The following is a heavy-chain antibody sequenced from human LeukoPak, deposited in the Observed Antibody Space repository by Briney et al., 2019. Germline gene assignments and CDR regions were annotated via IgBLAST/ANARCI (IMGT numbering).Heavy chain of an antibody. CDR2: ISYDGSNK. Sequence: GGSLRLYCAASGFTFSSYAMHWVRQAPGKGLEWVAVISYDGSNKYYADSVKGRFTISRDNSKNTLYLQMNSLRAEDTAVYYRARDKTMIVVATYYYGMDVWGQGTTVTVSS. CDR1: GFTFSSYA. J-gene: IGHJ6*02. D-gene: IGHD3-22*01. CDR3: ARDKTMIVVATYYYGMDV. V-gene: IGHV3-30-3*01.